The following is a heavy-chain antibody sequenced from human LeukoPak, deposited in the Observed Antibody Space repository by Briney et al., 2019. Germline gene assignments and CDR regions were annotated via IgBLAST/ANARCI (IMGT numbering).Heavy chain of an antibody. J-gene: IGHJ6*02. V-gene: IGHV1-24*01. CDR2: FDPEDGET. Sequence: GASVKVSCKVSGYTLTDLSMHWVRQAPGKGLEWMGGFDPEDGETLYAQKFQGRVTMTEDTSTDTAYMELSSLRPEDTAVYYCATDQRGAGLGFRDGSGSYNGLDVWGQGTTVTVSS. D-gene: IGHD3-10*01. CDR1: GYTLTDLS. CDR3: ATDQRGAGLGFRDGSGSYNGLDV.